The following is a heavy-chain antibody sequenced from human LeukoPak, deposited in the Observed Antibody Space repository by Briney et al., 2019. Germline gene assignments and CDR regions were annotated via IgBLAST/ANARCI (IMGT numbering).Heavy chain of an antibody. J-gene: IGHJ4*02. Sequence: ASVKVSCKASGYTFTSYAMNWVRQAPGQGLEWMGWINTNTGNPTYAQGFTGRFVFSLDTSVSTAYLQISSLKAEGTAVYYCARRPIQAAGTGLDYWGQGTLVTVSS. D-gene: IGHD6-13*01. CDR1: GYTFTSYA. CDR3: ARRPIQAAGTGLDY. V-gene: IGHV7-4-1*02. CDR2: INTNTGNP.